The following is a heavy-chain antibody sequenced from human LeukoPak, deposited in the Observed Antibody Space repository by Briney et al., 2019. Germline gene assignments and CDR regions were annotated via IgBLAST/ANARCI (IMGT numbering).Heavy chain of an antibody. J-gene: IGHJ6*04. V-gene: IGHV3-48*03. CDR1: EFTFSRYD. D-gene: IGHD3-10*02. Sequence: GGSLRLSCAASEFTFSRYDMTWVRQAPGKGLEWVSYISSSGSTIYYADSVKGRFTISRDNAKNSLYLQMNSLRAEDTAVYYCAELGITMIGGVWGKGTTVTISS. CDR2: ISSSGSTI. CDR3: AELGITMIGGV.